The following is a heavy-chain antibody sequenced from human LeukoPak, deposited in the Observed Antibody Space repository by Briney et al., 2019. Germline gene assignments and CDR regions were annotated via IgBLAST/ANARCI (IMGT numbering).Heavy chain of an antibody. CDR2: IYHSGST. J-gene: IGHJ4*02. V-gene: IGHV4-39*07. CDR3: ARRTVVTGVYYFDY. Sequence: SQTLSLTCTVSGGSISSGDYYWSWIRQPPGKGLEWIGSIYHSGSTYYNPSLKSRVTISVDTSKNQFSLKLSSVTAADTAVYYCARRTVVTGVYYFDYWGQGTLVTVSS. CDR1: GGSISSGDYY. D-gene: IGHD4-23*01.